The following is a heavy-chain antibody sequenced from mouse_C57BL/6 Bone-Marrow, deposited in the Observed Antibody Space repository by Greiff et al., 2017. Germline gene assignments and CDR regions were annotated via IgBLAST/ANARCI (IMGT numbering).Heavy chain of an antibody. CDR1: GYTFTSYW. Sequence: VQLQQPGAELVRPGSSVKLSCKASGYTFTSYWMHWVKQRPIQGLEWIGNIDPSDSETHYNQKFKDKATLTVDKSSSTAYMQLSSLTSEDSAVYYGERGRGLRRGVGWFAYWGQGTLVTVSA. CDR2: IDPSDSET. D-gene: IGHD2-4*01. CDR3: ERGRGLRRGVGWFAY. V-gene: IGHV1-52*01. J-gene: IGHJ3*01.